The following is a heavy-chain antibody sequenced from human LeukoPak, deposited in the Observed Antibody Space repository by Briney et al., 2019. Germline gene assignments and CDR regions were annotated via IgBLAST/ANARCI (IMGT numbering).Heavy chain of an antibody. Sequence: GGSLRLSCAASGFTFSSYGMHWVRQAPGKGLEWVAFIRYDGSNKYYADSVKGRFTISRDNAKNSLYLQMNSLRAEDTAVYYCARGTVTSRTWYFDLWGRGTLVTVSS. V-gene: IGHV3-30*02. CDR2: IRYDGSNK. CDR1: GFTFSSYG. D-gene: IGHD4-17*01. J-gene: IGHJ2*01. CDR3: ARGTVTSRTWYFDL.